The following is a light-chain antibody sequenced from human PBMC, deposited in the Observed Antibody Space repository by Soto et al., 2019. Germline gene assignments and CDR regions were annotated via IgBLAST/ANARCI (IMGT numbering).Light chain of an antibody. CDR3: ATWDDSQSDVV. CDR1: SSNIGSNY. V-gene: IGLV1-47*01. CDR2: RNN. Sequence: QSVLTQPPSASGTPGQRVTISCSGSSSNIGSNYVYWYQQLPGTATKLLIYRNNQRPSGVPDRFSGSKSGTSASLAISGLRSEEDADYYFATWDDSQSDVVFGGGTKLTVL. J-gene: IGLJ2*01.